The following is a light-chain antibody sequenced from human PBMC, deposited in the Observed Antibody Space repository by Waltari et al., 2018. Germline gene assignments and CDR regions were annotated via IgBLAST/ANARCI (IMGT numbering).Light chain of an antibody. CDR1: QSVFFGSNNKNY. Sequence: DIVMTQSPDSLAVSLGERATINCKSSQSVFFGSNNKNYLAWYQQKPGQPPRLLIYWASTRESGVPDRFSGSGSGTDFTLTIGSLQAEDVAVYYCQQYYSIPRTFGQGTKLEIK. CDR2: WAS. J-gene: IGKJ2*01. V-gene: IGKV4-1*01. CDR3: QQYYSIPRT.